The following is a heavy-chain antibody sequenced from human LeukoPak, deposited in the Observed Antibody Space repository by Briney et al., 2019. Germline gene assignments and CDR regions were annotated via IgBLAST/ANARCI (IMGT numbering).Heavy chain of an antibody. CDR2: ISYDGSNK. J-gene: IGHJ5*02. CDR1: GFTFSSYA. CDR3: ARALTTVTNWFDP. D-gene: IGHD4-11*01. Sequence: GGSLRLSCAASGFTFSSYAMHWVRQAPGKGLEWVAVISYDGSNKYYADSVKGRFTISRDNSKNTLYLQMISLRAEDTAVYYCARALTTVTNWFDPWGQGTLVTVSS. V-gene: IGHV3-30-3*01.